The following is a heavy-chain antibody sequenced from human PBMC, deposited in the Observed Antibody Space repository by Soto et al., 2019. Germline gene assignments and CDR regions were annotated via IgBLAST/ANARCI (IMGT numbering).Heavy chain of an antibody. J-gene: IGHJ5*02. CDR3: ARSGIYCSGSWWADWFDP. CDR2: ISAYNGNT. D-gene: IGHD3-10*01. CDR1: GYTFTSYG. Sequence: ASVKVSCKASGYTFTSYGISWVRQAPGQGLEWMGWISAYNGNTNYAQKLQGRVTMTTDTSTSTAYMELRSLRSDDTAVYYCARSGIYCSGSWWADWFDPWGQGTLVTVSS. V-gene: IGHV1-18*01.